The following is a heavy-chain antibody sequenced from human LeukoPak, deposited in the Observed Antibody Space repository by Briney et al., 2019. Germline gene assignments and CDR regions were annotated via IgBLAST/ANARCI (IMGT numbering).Heavy chain of an antibody. Sequence: GGSLRLSCAASGFTFSSYSMNWVRQAPGKGLEWVSSISSSSSYIHSADSVRGRFTISGDNAKNSLFLQMNSLRAEDTAVYYCARDEWGDAFDIWGQGTMVTVCS. CDR1: GFTFSSYS. CDR3: ARDEWGDAFDI. CDR2: ISSSSSYI. V-gene: IGHV3-21*01. D-gene: IGHD1-26*01. J-gene: IGHJ3*02.